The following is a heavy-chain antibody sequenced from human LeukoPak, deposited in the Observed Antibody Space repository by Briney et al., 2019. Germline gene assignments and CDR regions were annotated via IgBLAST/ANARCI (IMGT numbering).Heavy chain of an antibody. D-gene: IGHD1-26*01. Sequence: GSSVKVSCKASGGTFSSYAISWVRQAPGQGLEWMGGIIPIFGTANYAQKFQGRVTITADESTSTAYIELSSLRSDDTAVYYCARAAKWDQGPFDYWGQGTLVTVSS. V-gene: IGHV1-69*01. J-gene: IGHJ4*02. CDR3: ARAAKWDQGPFDY. CDR2: IIPIFGTA. CDR1: GGTFSSYA.